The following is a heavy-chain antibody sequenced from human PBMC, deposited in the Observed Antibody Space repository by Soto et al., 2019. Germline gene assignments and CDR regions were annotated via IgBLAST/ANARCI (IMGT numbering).Heavy chain of an antibody. V-gene: IGHV4-61*05. CDR3: ARGRYYDSSGYYAPYFDY. CDR2: IYYSGST. J-gene: IGHJ4*02. Sequence: SETLSLTCTVSGDSITSINNYWGWIRQPPGMGLEWIGYIYYSGSTNYNPSLKSRVTISVDTSKNQFSLKLSSVTAADTAVYYCARGRYYDSSGYYAPYFDYWGQGTLVTVSS. D-gene: IGHD3-22*01. CDR1: GDSITSINNY.